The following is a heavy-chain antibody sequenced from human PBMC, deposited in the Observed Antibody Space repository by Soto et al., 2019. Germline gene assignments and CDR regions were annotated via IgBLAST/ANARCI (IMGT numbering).Heavy chain of an antibody. CDR1: GGSFSGYY. CDR2: INHSGST. Sequence: PSXTLSLTCAVYGGSFSGYYWSWIRQPPVNGLEWIGEINHSGSTNYNPSLKSRVTISVDTSKNQFSLKLSSVTAADTAVYYCARGSTVTTFRKNRYYFDYWGQGTLVTVSS. J-gene: IGHJ4*02. V-gene: IGHV4-34*01. CDR3: ARGSTVTTFRKNRYYFDY. D-gene: IGHD4-4*01.